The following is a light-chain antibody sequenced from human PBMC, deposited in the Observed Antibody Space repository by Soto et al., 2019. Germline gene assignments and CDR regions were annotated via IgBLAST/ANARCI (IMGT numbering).Light chain of an antibody. CDR1: QGISSY. Sequence: DIQSTQSPSFLSASVGDRVTITCRASQGISSYLAWYQQKPGKAPKLLIYAASTLQSGVPSRFSGSGSGTEFTLTISSLQPEDFATYYCQQLNSYPLLTFGGGTKVDIK. J-gene: IGKJ4*01. V-gene: IGKV1-9*01. CDR2: AAS. CDR3: QQLNSYPLLT.